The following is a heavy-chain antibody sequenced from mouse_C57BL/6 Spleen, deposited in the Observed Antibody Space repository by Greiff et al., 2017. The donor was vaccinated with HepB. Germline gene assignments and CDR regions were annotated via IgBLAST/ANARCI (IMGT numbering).Heavy chain of an antibody. CDR3: AREVYSNYVVYYAMDY. CDR1: GYAFSSYW. Sequence: QVQLKESGAELVKPGASVKISCKASGYAFSSYWMNWVKQRPGKGLEWIGQIYPGDGDTNYNGKFKGKATLTADKSSSTAYMQLSSLTSEDSAVYFCAREVYSNYVVYYAMDYWGQGTSVTVSS. D-gene: IGHD2-5*01. V-gene: IGHV1-80*01. CDR2: IYPGDGDT. J-gene: IGHJ4*01.